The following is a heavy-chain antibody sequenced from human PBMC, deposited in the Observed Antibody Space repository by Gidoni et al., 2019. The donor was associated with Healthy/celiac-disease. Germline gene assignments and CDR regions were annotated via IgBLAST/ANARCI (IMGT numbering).Heavy chain of an antibody. CDR3: VKGDIPAAILGSWC. D-gene: IGHD2-2*01. Sequence: VQLVESGGGLVQPGGSLRLSCSASGFTFSSYAMHWVRQAPGKGLEYVSAIRSNGGSTYYADSVKGRFTISRDNSKNTLYLQMSSLRAEDTAVYYCVKGDIPAAILGSWCWGQGTLVTVSS. V-gene: IGHV3-64D*09. CDR1: GFTFSSYA. J-gene: IGHJ4*02. CDR2: IRSNGGST.